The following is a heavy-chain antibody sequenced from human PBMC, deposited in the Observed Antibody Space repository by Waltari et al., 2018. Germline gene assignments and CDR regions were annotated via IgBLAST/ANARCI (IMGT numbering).Heavy chain of an antibody. J-gene: IGHJ3*02. CDR3: ARGPLRYYDFWSGYRRFGNDI. CDR1: GYTFTSYD. Sequence: QVQLVQSGAEVKKPGASVTVSCKASGYTFTSYDINWVRQATGQGLEWMGWMNPNSGNTGYAQKFQGRVTMTRNTSISTAYMELSSLRSEDTAVYYCARGPLRYYDFWSGYRRFGNDIWGQGTMVTVSS. CDR2: MNPNSGNT. D-gene: IGHD3-3*01. V-gene: IGHV1-8*01.